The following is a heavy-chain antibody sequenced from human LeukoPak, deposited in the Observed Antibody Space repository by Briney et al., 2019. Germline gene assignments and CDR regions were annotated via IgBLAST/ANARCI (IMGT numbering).Heavy chain of an antibody. CDR1: GGSISSNNW. CDR2: IYHSGST. J-gene: IGHJ2*01. V-gene: IGHV4-4*02. Sequence: SETLSLTCVVSGGSISSNNWWSWVRQPPGKGLEWIGEIYHSGSTNYNPSLKSRVTISVDKSKHQFSLKLNSVTAADTAVYYCAGGWVGPPSSSVLWGRAPLF. CDR3: AGGWVGPPSSSVL. D-gene: IGHD1-26*01.